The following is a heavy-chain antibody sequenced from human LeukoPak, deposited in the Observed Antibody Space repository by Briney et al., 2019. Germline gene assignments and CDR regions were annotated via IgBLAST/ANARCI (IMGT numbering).Heavy chain of an antibody. CDR3: SSHDGSGPV. V-gene: IGHV1-2*02. CDR2: IHPGTGDT. J-gene: IGHJ4*02. D-gene: IGHD3-10*01. CDR1: GYSFRDHH. Sequence: GASVKVSCKALGYSFRDHHVIWVRQAPGQGLEWMGWIHPGTGDTKFGQNFQGRLTMTWDTSITTAYMELIELTSDDTALYYCSSHDGSGPVWGQGNLVT.